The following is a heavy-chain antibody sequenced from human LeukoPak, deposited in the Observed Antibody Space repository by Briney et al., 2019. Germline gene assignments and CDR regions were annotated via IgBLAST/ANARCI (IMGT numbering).Heavy chain of an antibody. D-gene: IGHD3-9*01. Sequence: PSETLSLTCAVYGGSFSGYYWSWIRQPPGKGLEWIGEINHSGSTNYNPSLKSRVTISVDTSKNQFSLKLSSVTAADTAVYYCARMRGYSDWFPKAPFDYWGQGTLVTVSS. CDR2: INHSGST. J-gene: IGHJ4*02. CDR3: ARMRGYSDWFPKAPFDY. V-gene: IGHV4-34*01. CDR1: GGSFSGYY.